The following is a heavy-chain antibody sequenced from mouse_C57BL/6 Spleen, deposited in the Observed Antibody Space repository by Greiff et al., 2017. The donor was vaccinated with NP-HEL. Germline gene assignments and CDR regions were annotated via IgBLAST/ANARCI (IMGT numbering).Heavy chain of an antibody. Sequence: VQLQQPGAELVRPGSSVKLSCKASGYTFTSYWMHWVKQRPIQGLEWIGNIDPSDSETHYNQKFEDKATLTVDKSSSTAYMQLSSLTSEDSAVYYCARPLDYYGSSYGYFDVWGTGTTVTVSS. CDR2: IDPSDSET. J-gene: IGHJ1*03. V-gene: IGHV1-52*01. D-gene: IGHD1-1*01. CDR3: ARPLDYYGSSYGYFDV. CDR1: GYTFTSYW.